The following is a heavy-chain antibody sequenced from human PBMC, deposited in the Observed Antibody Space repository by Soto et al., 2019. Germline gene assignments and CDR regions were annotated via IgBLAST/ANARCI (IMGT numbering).Heavy chain of an antibody. CDR2: IWYDGSNK. CDR3: AREGSVAGIEDYYYYGMDV. D-gene: IGHD6-19*01. J-gene: IGHJ6*02. Sequence: GGSLRLSCAASGFTFSSYGMHWVRQAPGKGLEWVAVIWYDGSNKYYADSVKGRFTISRDNSKNTLYLQMNSLRAEDTAVYYCAREGSVAGIEDYYYYGMDVWGQGTTVTVSS. CDR1: GFTFSSYG. V-gene: IGHV3-33*01.